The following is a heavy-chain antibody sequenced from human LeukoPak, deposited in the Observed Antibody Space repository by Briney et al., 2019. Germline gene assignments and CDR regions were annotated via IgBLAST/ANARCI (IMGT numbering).Heavy chain of an antibody. J-gene: IGHJ4*02. CDR2: IIPIFGTA. CDR3: AREVEMATITAGALDY. CDR1: GGTFSSYA. V-gene: IGHV1-69*06. Sequence: SVKVSCKASGGTFSSYAISWVRQAPEQGLEWMGGIIPIFGTANYAQKFQGRVTITADKSTSTAYMELSSLRSEDTAVYYCAREVEMATITAGALDYWGQGTLVTVSS. D-gene: IGHD5-24*01.